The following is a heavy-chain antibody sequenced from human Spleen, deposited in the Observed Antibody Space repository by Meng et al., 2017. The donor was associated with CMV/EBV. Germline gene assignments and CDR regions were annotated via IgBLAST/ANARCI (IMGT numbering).Heavy chain of an antibody. V-gene: IGHV4-59*01. CDR3: ARYCSSTTCQDAFDI. Sequence: SETLSLTCTVSGGSISSYYWSWIRQPPGKGLEWIGNIHYSGSANYNPSLKSRVTISLDTSKKTFSFKLRSVTAADTAVYYCARYCSSTTCQDAFDIWGQGTMVTVSS. CDR2: IHYSGSA. D-gene: IGHD2/OR15-2a*01. J-gene: IGHJ3*02. CDR1: GGSISSYY.